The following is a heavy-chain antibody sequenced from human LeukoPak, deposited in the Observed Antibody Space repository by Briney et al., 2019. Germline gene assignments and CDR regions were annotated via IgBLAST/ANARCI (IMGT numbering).Heavy chain of an antibody. J-gene: IGHJ5*02. D-gene: IGHD6-6*01. CDR2: ISYDGTDK. V-gene: IGHV3-33*06. Sequence: PGGSLRLSCAASGFTFSRYGMHWVRQAPGKGLEWLAVISYDGTDKYYADSVKGRFTISRDNSKNTLYLQMNTLRVEDTAVYYCVKDPNSSSGRTNWFDPWGQGTLVTVSS. CDR1: GFTFSRYG. CDR3: VKDPNSSSGRTNWFDP.